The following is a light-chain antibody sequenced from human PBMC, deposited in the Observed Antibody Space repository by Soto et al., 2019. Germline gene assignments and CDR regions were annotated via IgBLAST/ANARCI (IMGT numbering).Light chain of an antibody. Sequence: QSVLTQPPSVSGAPGQRVTISCTGSSSNIGAGYDVHWYQQLPGTAPKLLIYGNSNRPSGVPDRFSGSKSGTSASLAITGLQAEDAADYYCQSYDSSLSGSVFGGGTRSPS. CDR3: QSYDSSLSGSV. V-gene: IGLV1-40*01. CDR1: SSNIGAGYD. CDR2: GNS. J-gene: IGLJ3*02.